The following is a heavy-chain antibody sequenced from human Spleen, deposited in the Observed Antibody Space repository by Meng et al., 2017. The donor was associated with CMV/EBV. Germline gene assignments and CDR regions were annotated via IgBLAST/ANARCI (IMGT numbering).Heavy chain of an antibody. CDR2: IKSKTDGGTT. V-gene: IGHV3-15*01. J-gene: IGHJ6*02. D-gene: IGHD2-2*01. CDR1: GLTFSNYA. CDR3: TTPKVHQLPDYYYYYGMDV. Sequence: GESLKISCAASGLTFSNYAMHWVRQPPGKGLEWVGRIKSKTDGGTTDYAAPVKGRFTISRDDSKNTLYLQMNSLKTEDTAVYYCTTPKVHQLPDYYYYYGMDVWGQGTTVTVSS.